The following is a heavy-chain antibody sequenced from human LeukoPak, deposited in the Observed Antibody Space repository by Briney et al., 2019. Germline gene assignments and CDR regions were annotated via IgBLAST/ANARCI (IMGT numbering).Heavy chain of an antibody. CDR2: INTDGSST. Sequence: GGSLRLSCAASGFTFSSYWMHWVRQAPGKGLVWVSRINTDGSSTSYADSVKGRFTISRDNAKNTLYLQMNSLRAEDTAVYYCARDLIVVVPAATYYYYGMDVWGQGTTVTVSS. CDR3: ARDLIVVVPAATYYYYGMDV. V-gene: IGHV3-74*01. D-gene: IGHD2-2*01. CDR1: GFTFSSYW. J-gene: IGHJ6*02.